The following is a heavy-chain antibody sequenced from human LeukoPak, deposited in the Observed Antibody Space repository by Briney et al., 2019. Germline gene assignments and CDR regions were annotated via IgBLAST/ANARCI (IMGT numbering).Heavy chain of an antibody. V-gene: IGHV3-11*06. CDR1: GFTFSDYY. J-gene: IGHJ4*02. D-gene: IGHD3-22*01. CDR2: ISKSGSYT. Sequence: GGSLRLSCAASGFTFSDYYMNWIRQAPGKGLEWVSYISKSGSYTNYAGSVKGRFTISRENAKNSLYLQMNSLRPEDTAVYYCARGDGYSYAGALDYWGQGTLVTVSS. CDR3: ARGDGYSYAGALDY.